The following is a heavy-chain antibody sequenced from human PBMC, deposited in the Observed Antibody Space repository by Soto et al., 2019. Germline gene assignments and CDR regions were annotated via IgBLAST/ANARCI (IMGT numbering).Heavy chain of an antibody. V-gene: IGHV4-59*01. CDR2: VSYSGNI. Sequence: SETLSLTCTVSGGAISNYYWNWIRQSPGKGLEWIGYVSYSGNINYSPSLKSRVTISVDTSKNQFSLNLTSVTAADTAVYYCARGSSGYFPTLVWFWGRGTLVTVSS. D-gene: IGHD3-22*01. CDR1: GGAISNYY. CDR3: ARGSSGYFPTLVWF. J-gene: IGHJ4*01.